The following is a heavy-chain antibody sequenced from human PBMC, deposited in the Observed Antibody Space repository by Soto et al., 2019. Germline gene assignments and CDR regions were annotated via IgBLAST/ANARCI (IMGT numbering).Heavy chain of an antibody. J-gene: IGHJ4*02. V-gene: IGHV1-2*02. Sequence: QVQLVQSGAEVKKPGASVEVSCKASGYTFIAYYIHWVRQAPGQGLEWMGWVNPNRGGTSYAQKFQDRVTMTRDTSISTAYMELSRLTSDDTAVYYCAASDSITTTGDYWGQGTLVIVSS. CDR2: VNPNRGGT. CDR1: GYTFIAYY. CDR3: AASDSITTTGDY. D-gene: IGHD1-1*01.